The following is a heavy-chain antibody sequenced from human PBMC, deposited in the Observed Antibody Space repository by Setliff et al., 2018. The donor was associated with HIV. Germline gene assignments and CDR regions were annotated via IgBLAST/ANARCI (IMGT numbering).Heavy chain of an antibody. CDR3: ARGRKRDGYNFYYYYMDV. V-gene: IGHV4-59*12. J-gene: IGHJ6*03. Sequence: PSETLSLTCTVSGGSISSYYWSWIRQPPGKGLEWIGYIYYSGSTNYNPSLKSRVTISVDTSKNQFSLKLSSVTAADTAVYYCARGRKRDGYNFYYYYMDVWDKGTTVTVYS. CDR2: IYYSGST. D-gene: IGHD5-12*01. CDR1: GGSISSYY.